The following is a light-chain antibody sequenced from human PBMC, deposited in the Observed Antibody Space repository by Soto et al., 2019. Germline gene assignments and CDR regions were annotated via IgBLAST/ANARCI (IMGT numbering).Light chain of an antibody. J-gene: IGLJ2*01. CDR3: TSWTTSTTMI. CDR2: DVN. Sequence: QSALTQPASVSGSPGQSITISCTGTSSDIGADNFVSWYQQHPGKAPKLMLYDVNIRPSGVSNRFSGSKSGNTASLTISGLQAEDEADYYCTSWTTSTTMIFGGGTKVPVL. CDR1: SSDIGADNF. V-gene: IGLV2-14*03.